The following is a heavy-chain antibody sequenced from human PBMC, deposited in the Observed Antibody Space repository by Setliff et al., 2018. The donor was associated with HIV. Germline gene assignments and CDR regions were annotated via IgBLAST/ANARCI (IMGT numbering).Heavy chain of an antibody. J-gene: IGHJ2*01. Sequence: TLSLTCTVSGGSISSGNYYWSWIRQPAGKGLEWIGRVYNSGSANYNPSLTSRVTMSVDTSKNQFSLNLNSLTAADTAIYYCARGAEYPNWYFDLWGRGTLVT. CDR2: VYNSGSA. CDR1: GGSISSGNYY. V-gene: IGHV4-61*02. CDR3: ARGAEYPNWYFDL.